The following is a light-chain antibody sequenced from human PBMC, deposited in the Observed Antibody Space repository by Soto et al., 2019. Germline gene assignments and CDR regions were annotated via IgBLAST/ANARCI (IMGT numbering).Light chain of an antibody. J-gene: IGKJ4*01. CDR2: GAS. CDR3: QQYASSPLT. CDR1: QSVGRNY. V-gene: IGKV3-20*01. Sequence: EIVLTQSPGTLSVSPGERATLSCRASQSVGRNYLAWYQQKPGQAPRLLIYGASSRATGIPDRFSGSGSGTDFTLTISRLEPEDFAEYYCQQYASSPLTFGGGTKVETK.